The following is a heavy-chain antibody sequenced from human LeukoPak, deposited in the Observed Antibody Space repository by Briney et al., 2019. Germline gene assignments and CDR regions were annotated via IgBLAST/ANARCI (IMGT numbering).Heavy chain of an antibody. V-gene: IGHV3-30-3*01. CDR1: GFTFSSYA. J-gene: IGHJ6*02. D-gene: IGHD6-19*01. CDR3: ARDLSGITVEGMDV. CDR2: ISYDGSKK. Sequence: GGSLRLSCAASGFTFSSYAMHWVRQAPGKGLEWVAVISYDGSKKYYTDSVTGRFTISRDNSKNTLYLQMNSLRVEDTAMYYCARDLSGITVEGMDVWGQGTPVTVSS.